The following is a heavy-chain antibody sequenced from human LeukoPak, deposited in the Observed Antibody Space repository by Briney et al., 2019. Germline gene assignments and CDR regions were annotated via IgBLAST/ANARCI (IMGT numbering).Heavy chain of an antibody. D-gene: IGHD6-13*01. V-gene: IGHV3-53*01. CDR3: ARCSSWYSSHFDY. CDR2: IYSGGST. Sequence: GGSLRLSCAASGFTVSSNYMSWVRQAPGKGLEWVSVIYSGGSTYYADSVKGRFTISRDNSKNTLYLQMNSLRAEDTAVYYCARCSSWYSSHFDYWGQGTLVTVSS. CDR1: GFTVSSNY. J-gene: IGHJ4*02.